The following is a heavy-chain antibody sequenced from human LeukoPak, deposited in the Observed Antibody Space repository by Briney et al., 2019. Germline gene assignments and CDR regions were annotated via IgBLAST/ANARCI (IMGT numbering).Heavy chain of an antibody. CDR3: AKDRGGWNYYYGMDV. V-gene: IGHV3-33*06. D-gene: IGHD6-19*01. CDR2: IWYDGSNK. Sequence: GRSLRLSCAASGFTFSSYGMHWVRQAPGKGLEWVAVIWYDGSNKYYADSVKGRFTISRDNSKNTLYLQMKSLRAEDTAVYYCAKDRGGWNYYYGMDVWGQGTTVTVSS. J-gene: IGHJ6*02. CDR1: GFTFSSYG.